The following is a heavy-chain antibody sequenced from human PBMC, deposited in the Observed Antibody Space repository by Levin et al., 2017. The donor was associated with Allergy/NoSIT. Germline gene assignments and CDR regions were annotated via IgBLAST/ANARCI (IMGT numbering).Heavy chain of an antibody. V-gene: IGHV3-74*01. CDR3: ARDLGAPNYYYYDMDV. CDR1: GFPFSNFW. CDR2: INSDASTT. D-gene: IGHD3-16*01. J-gene: IGHJ6*03. Sequence: GESLKISCAASGFPFSNFWVHWVRQAPGKGLVWVSRINSDASTTNYADSVRGRFTISRDNAQNTLYLQMNSLRAEDTAVYYCARDLGAPNYYYYDMDVWGKGTTVTVSS.